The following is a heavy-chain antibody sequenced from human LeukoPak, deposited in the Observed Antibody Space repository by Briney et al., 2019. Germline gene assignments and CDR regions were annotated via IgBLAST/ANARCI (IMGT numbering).Heavy chain of an antibody. V-gene: IGHV4-39*01. Sequence: SETLSLTCTVAGGSISSSDYYWGWIRQPPGKGLEWIGSIYDGGSTYYNPSLKSRVTISVDTSKNQFSLKLSSVTAADTAVYYCARNQRGEYYYGSGSYWYYDSSGSPYYFDYWGQGTLVTVSS. CDR3: ARNQRGEYYYGSGSYWYYDSSGSPYYFDY. D-gene: IGHD3-10*01. CDR1: GGSISSSDYY. CDR2: IYDGGST. J-gene: IGHJ4*02.